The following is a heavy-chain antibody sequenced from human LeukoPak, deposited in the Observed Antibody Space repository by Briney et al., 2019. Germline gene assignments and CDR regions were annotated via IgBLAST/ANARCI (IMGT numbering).Heavy chain of an antibody. J-gene: IGHJ4*02. CDR2: IYYSGNT. CDR3: ARIDTSGYNGYSFDY. V-gene: IGHV4-59*12. Sequence: SETLSLTCTVSGGSISSYYWSWIRQPPEKGLEFIRYIYYSGNTNYNPSLKSRVTISVDTSKNQFSLKLSSVTAADTAVYYCARIDTSGYNGYSFDYWGQGTLVTVSS. CDR1: GGSISSYY. D-gene: IGHD3-22*01.